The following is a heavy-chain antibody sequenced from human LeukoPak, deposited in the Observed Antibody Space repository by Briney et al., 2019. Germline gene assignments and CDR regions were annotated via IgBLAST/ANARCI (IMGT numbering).Heavy chain of an antibody. CDR3: ARRSGTYSDFDS. Sequence: ASVKVSCKASGFSFTDYYMHWVRQAPGQGLEWMGWISTDKGNTYYAQKLQGRVTMTTDRSTSTAHMELRSLRSDDTAVYYCARRSGTYSDFDSWGQGTLVTVSS. D-gene: IGHD1-26*01. CDR1: GFSFTDYY. CDR2: ISTDKGNT. V-gene: IGHV1-18*04. J-gene: IGHJ4*01.